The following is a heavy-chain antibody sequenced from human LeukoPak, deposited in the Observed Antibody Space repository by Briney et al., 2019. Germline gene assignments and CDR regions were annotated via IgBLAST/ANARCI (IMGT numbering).Heavy chain of an antibody. D-gene: IGHD2-15*01. CDR3: ARDYPSGGRLKNWYYFDY. Sequence: GGSLRLSCAASRFTFRSYGMHWVRQAPGKGLEWVSVIYSGGSTYYADSVKGRFTISRDNSKNTLYLQMNSLRAEDTAVYYCARDYPSGGRLKNWYYFDYWGQGTLVTVSS. CDR1: RFTFRSYG. CDR2: IYSGGST. J-gene: IGHJ4*02. V-gene: IGHV3-53*01.